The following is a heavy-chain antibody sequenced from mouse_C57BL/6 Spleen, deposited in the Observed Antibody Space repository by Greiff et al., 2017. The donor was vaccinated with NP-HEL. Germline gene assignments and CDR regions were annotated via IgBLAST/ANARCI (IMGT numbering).Heavy chain of an antibody. D-gene: IGHD1-1*01. CDR2: IYPGDGDT. CDR1: GYAFSSSW. V-gene: IGHV1-82*01. Sequence: QVQLKQSGPELVKPGASVKISCKASGYAFSSSWMNWVKQRPGKGLEWIGRIYPGDGDTNYNGKFKGKATLTADKSSSTAYMQLSSLTSEDSAVYFCARDPTTDDFDVWGTGTTVTVSS. J-gene: IGHJ1*03. CDR3: ARDPTTDDFDV.